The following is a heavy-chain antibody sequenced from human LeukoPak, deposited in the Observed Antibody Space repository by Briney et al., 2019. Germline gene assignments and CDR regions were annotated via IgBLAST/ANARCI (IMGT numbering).Heavy chain of an antibody. CDR3: VGDLDYRGNSGYFGL. Sequence: SQTLSLTCTISDGSITTYYWRWIRQSPGQGLEWLGYIYYSGSANYNPSLKNRVTMSADASKNQFSLRVSSVTPADTAVYFFVGDLDYRGNSGYFGLWGRGTLVTVSS. D-gene: IGHD4-23*01. CDR2: IYYSGSA. J-gene: IGHJ2*01. CDR1: DGSITTYY. V-gene: IGHV4-59*01.